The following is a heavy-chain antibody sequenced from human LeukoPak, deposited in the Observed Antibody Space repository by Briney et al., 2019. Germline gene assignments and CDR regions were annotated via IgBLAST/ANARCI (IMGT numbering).Heavy chain of an antibody. Sequence: ASVKVSCEASGYTFTGYYMHWVRQAPGQGLEWMGRINPNSGGTNYAQKFQGWVTMTRDTSISTAYMELSRLRSDDTAVYYCARSVEMATLGTYYFDYWGQGTLVTVSS. CDR1: GYTFTGYY. D-gene: IGHD5-24*01. CDR3: ARSVEMATLGTYYFDY. V-gene: IGHV1-2*04. CDR2: INPNSGGT. J-gene: IGHJ4*02.